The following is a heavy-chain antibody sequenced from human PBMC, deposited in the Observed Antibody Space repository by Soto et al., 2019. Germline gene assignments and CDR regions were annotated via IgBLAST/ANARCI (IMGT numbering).Heavy chain of an antibody. Sequence: SEALSLTCTVSGDSISKYYWSWIRQAPGKGLEWIGFIYHSGNTNYNPSLKSRVTMSIDTSKSQFSLKLNSVTAADTAVYYCARDQGIASSGPFDYWGPGTLVTVSS. CDR2: IYHSGNT. J-gene: IGHJ4*02. V-gene: IGHV4-59*01. CDR3: ARDQGIASSGPFDY. CDR1: GDSISKYY. D-gene: IGHD6-13*01.